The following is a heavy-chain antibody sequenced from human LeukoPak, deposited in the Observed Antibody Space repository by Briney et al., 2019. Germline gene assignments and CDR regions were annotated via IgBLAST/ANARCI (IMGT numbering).Heavy chain of an antibody. J-gene: IGHJ4*02. Sequence: ASVKVFCKASGYTFTSYGISWVRQAPGQGLEWMGWISAYNGNTNYAQKLQGRVTMTTDTSTSTAYMELRSLRSDDTAVYYCARDRAMVRGVIITFPPDYWGQGTLVTVSS. CDR1: GYTFTSYG. CDR2: ISAYNGNT. V-gene: IGHV1-18*04. CDR3: ARDRAMVRGVIITFPPDY. D-gene: IGHD3-10*01.